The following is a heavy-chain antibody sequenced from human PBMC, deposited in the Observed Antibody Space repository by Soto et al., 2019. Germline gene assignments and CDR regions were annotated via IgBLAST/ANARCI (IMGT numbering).Heavy chain of an antibody. J-gene: IGHJ4*02. Sequence: GASVKVSCKASGYTFTSYYMHWVRQAPGQGLEWMGIINPSGGSTSYAQKFQGRVTMTRDTSTSTVYMELSSLRSEDTAVYYCATLTGTNRPVDYWGQGTLVTVSS. CDR2: INPSGGST. D-gene: IGHD1-7*01. CDR3: ATLTGTNRPVDY. CDR1: GYTFTSYY. V-gene: IGHV1-46*03.